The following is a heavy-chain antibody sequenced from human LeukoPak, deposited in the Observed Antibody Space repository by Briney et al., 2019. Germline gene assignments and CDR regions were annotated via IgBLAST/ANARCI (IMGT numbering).Heavy chain of an antibody. CDR2: ISVYSGKI. D-gene: IGHD1-26*01. Sequence: ASARVSCTASGDTFSSYAMSWVRQAPGQGLEWMGGISVYSGKIDYPQRVKDRVTMTTDTSTNTAYMELRSLRSDDTAVYYCARGIHSGDSGPYYFDYWGQGTLVTVSS. J-gene: IGHJ4*02. CDR3: ARGIHSGDSGPYYFDY. V-gene: IGHV1-18*01. CDR1: GDTFSSYA.